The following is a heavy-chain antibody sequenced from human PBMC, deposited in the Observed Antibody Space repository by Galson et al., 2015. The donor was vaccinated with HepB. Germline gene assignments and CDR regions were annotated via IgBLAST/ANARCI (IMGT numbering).Heavy chain of an antibody. CDR1: GYSFTSYG. D-gene: IGHD5-24*01. V-gene: IGHV1-18*01. J-gene: IGHJ6*02. CDR2: ITAYNGNT. CDR3: ARGRDGHGTPDYYYGMDV. Sequence: SVKVSCKASGYSFTSYGISWVRQAPGQGLEWMGWITAYNGNTNYAQKFQGRVTMTTDTSTSTAYMELRSLRSDDTAVYYCARGRDGHGTPDYYYGMDVWGQGTTVTVSS.